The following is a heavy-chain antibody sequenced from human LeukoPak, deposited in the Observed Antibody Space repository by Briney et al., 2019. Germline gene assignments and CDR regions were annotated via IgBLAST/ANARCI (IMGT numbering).Heavy chain of an antibody. Sequence: GGSLRLSCAASGFTFSSYSMNWVRQAPGKGLEWVSSISSSSSYIYYADSVKGRFTISRDNAKNSLYLQMNSLRAEDTAAYYCAKIHSSSSGEFDPWGQGTLVTVSS. V-gene: IGHV3-21*01. CDR2: ISSSSSYI. CDR3: AKIHSSSSGEFDP. D-gene: IGHD6-6*01. J-gene: IGHJ5*02. CDR1: GFTFSSYS.